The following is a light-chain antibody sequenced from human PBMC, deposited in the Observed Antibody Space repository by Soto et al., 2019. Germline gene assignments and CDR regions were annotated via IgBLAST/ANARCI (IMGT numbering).Light chain of an antibody. CDR1: NSDVGSYKF. J-gene: IGLJ3*02. V-gene: IGLV2-23*01. Sequence: QSALTQPASVSGSPGQSITISCTGTNSDVGSYKFVSWYQQHPGKVPKLIIYEATKRPSGLSNRFSGSKSGNTASLTISGLQAEDEADYHCCSSAGGGATWVFGGGTKVTVL. CDR2: EAT. CDR3: CSSAGGGATWV.